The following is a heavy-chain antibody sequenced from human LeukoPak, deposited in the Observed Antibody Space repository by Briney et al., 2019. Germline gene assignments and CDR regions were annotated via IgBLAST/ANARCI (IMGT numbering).Heavy chain of an antibody. Sequence: SENLSLICSVCGVSISSSSYCWGWIRQPPGKVMGWIGSTYYSRSTYYNPSLKSRVTISVHTSKNQCSLKLNSVTAADTAVYYCARLLGDDLDYWGQGSRVTVSS. V-gene: IGHV4-39*01. D-gene: IGHD2-21*02. J-gene: IGHJ4*02. CDR3: ARLLGDDLDY. CDR2: TYYSRST. CDR1: GVSISSSSYC.